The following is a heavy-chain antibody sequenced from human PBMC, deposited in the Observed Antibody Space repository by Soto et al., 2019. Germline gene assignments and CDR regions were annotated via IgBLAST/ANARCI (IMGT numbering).Heavy chain of an antibody. CDR1: RYTYSGHY. J-gene: IGHJ6*03. CDR3: VRDSGLRGVLEWSLDF. CDR2: MNRNSGDR. Sequence: ASAKVSCKAARYTYSGHYIYWVRPATSKGLEWMGWMNRNSGDRNYAQKCQGRVIMTRGTSSTSAYMERSRLRSDDTAGYFCVRDSGLRGVLEWSLDFWGKGNTVPV. V-gene: IGHV1-2*02. D-gene: IGHD3-3*01.